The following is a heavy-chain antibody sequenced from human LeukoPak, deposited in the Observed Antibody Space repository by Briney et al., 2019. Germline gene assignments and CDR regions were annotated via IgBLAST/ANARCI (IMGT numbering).Heavy chain of an antibody. CDR1: GGTFSRYA. Sequence: ASGKVSRTASGGTFSRYAISWVRQSPGQGLEWMGRLIPIFGTAIHAKKFQGTVPLTADQPTRTAHMELRNLTSEDTAVYYCASDSADFRNLIPHWGQGTLVTVSS. J-gene: IGHJ1*01. CDR2: LIPIFGTA. D-gene: IGHD1-14*01. V-gene: IGHV1-69*13. CDR3: ASDSADFRNLIPH.